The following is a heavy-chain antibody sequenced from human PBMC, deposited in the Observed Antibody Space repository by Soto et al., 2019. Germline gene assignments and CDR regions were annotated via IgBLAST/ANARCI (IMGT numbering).Heavy chain of an antibody. V-gene: IGHV3-30*18. CDR3: AKGEVRGIIPSYFDY. J-gene: IGHJ4*02. D-gene: IGHD3-10*01. CDR1: GFTFRWFG. Sequence: GGSLRLSCAVSGFTFRWFGMNWVRQAPGKGLEWVARISNDGSNEYYVDSVKGRFTISRDNSKNTLYPQMDSLRAEDTAVYYCAKGEVRGIIPSYFDYWGLGTLVTVSS. CDR2: ISNDGSNE.